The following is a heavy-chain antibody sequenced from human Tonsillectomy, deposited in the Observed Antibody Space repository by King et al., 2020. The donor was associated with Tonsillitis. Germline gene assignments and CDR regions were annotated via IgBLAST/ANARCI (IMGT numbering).Heavy chain of an antibody. CDR1: GFTFSNYW. V-gene: IGHV3-7*01. CDR3: ARVLGADEGLDY. CDR2: IRQDGSKK. Sequence: VQLVESGGGLVLPGGSLRLSCAASGFTFSNYWMTWVRQAPGKGLEWVANIRQDGSKKNYVPSVKGRFTISSNNAKSSVYLQMDGLRAEDTALYHCARVLGADEGLDYWGQGTPVTVSS. D-gene: IGHD3-16*01. J-gene: IGHJ4*02.